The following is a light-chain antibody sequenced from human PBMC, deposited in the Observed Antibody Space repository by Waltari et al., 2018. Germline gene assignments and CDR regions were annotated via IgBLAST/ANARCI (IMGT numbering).Light chain of an antibody. CDR2: EDD. CDR1: SGTFAAAS. Sequence: FMLTQPHSVSGSPGKTVTISCTRSSGTFAAASAQWYQQRPGSSPITVIYEDDKRTSGVPVRFSGSVAMSANSASLTISGLKPEDEADYFCQSYDSSSVVFGGGTKLTVL. J-gene: IGLJ2*01. CDR3: QSYDSSSVV. V-gene: IGLV6-57*01.